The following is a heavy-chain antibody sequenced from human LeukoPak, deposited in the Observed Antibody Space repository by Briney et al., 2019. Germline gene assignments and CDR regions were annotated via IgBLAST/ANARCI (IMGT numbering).Heavy chain of an antibody. J-gene: IGHJ4*02. D-gene: IGHD6-13*01. CDR1: GFTFSDYY. Sequence: GGSLRLSCAASGFTFSDYYMNWIRQAPGKGLEWVSYISSSATTIYYADSVKGRFTISRDNAKESLYLQMNSLRAEDTAVYYCARDHSSSWNYFDYWGQGTLVTVSS. CDR3: ARDHSSSWNYFDY. V-gene: IGHV3-11*04. CDR2: ISSSATTI.